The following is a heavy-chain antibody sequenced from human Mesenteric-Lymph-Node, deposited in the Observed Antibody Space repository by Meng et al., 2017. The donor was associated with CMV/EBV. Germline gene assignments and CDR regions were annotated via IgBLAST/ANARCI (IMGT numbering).Heavy chain of an antibody. CDR2: INPNSGDT. Sequence: ASVKVSCKASGYTFFSYGISWVRQAPGQGLEWMGWINPNSGDTTYAQNFQGRVTMTRDTYISAAYMELSSLRSDDTAVYYCARTWELQRSGGYYFDYWGQGTPVTVSS. CDR1: GYTFFSYG. CDR3: ARTWELQRSGGYYFDY. J-gene: IGHJ4*02. V-gene: IGHV1-18*01. D-gene: IGHD1-7*01.